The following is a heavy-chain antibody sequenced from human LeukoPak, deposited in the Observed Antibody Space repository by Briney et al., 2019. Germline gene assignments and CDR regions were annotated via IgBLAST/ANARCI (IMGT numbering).Heavy chain of an antibody. CDR3: AISRYSGSSLDY. D-gene: IGHD1-26*01. Sequence: GGSLRLSCAASGFTFTTYWMHWVRQAPGKGLMWVSRISGDGGTSAYADSVKGRFTISRDNAKNTLYLQMNSLRTEDTALYYCAISRYSGSSLDYWGQGSLVTVSS. J-gene: IGHJ4*02. V-gene: IGHV3-74*01. CDR2: ISGDGGTS. CDR1: GFTFTTYW.